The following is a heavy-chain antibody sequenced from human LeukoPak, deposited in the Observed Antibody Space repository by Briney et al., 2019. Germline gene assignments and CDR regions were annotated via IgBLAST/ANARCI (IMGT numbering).Heavy chain of an antibody. J-gene: IGHJ4*02. CDR3: ARGLQRITIFGVVNNGEY. D-gene: IGHD3-3*01. Sequence: ASVKVSCKASGYTFTSYYIHLGRQAPGQGLEWMGIINPSGGSTSYAQKFQGRVTMTRDTSTSTVYMELSSLRSEDTAVYYCARGLQRITIFGVVNNGEYWGQGTLVTVSS. CDR2: INPSGGST. V-gene: IGHV1-46*01. CDR1: GYTFTSYY.